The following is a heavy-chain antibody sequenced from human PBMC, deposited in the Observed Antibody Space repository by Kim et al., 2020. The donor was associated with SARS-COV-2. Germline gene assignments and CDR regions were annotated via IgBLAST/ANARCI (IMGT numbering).Heavy chain of an antibody. CDR1: GGSFSGYY. D-gene: IGHD2-21*02. Sequence: SETLSLTCAVYGGSFSGYYWCWIRQPPGKGLEWIGEINHSGSTNYNPSLKSRVTISVDTSKNQFSLKLISVTAADKAVYYCARFGDTVVTPSLGFDYWGQGTLVTVSS. J-gene: IGHJ4*02. CDR2: INHSGST. V-gene: IGHV4-34*01. CDR3: ARFGDTVVTPSLGFDY.